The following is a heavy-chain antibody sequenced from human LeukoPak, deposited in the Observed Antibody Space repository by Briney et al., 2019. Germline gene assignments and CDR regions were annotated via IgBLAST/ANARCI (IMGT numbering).Heavy chain of an antibody. CDR1: GGTFSSYA. J-gene: IGHJ5*02. V-gene: IGHV1-69*01. Sequence: ASVKVSCKASGGTFSSYAISWVRQAPGQGLEWMGGIIPIFGTANYAQKFQGRVTITAGESTSTAYMELSSLRSEDTAVYYCARDWDIVVVPASPGYNWFDPWGQGTLVTVSS. D-gene: IGHD2-2*01. CDR3: ARDWDIVVVPASPGYNWFDP. CDR2: IIPIFGTA.